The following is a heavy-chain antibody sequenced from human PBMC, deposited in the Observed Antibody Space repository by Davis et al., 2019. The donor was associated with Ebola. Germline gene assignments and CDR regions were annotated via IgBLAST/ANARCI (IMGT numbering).Heavy chain of an antibody. CDR1: GFTFSSYD. D-gene: IGHD6-13*01. V-gene: IGHV3-13*01. J-gene: IGHJ4*02. CDR2: IGTAGDT. Sequence: GGSLRLSCAASGFTFSSYDMHWVRQATGKGLEWVSAIGTAGDTYYPASVKGRFTISRENAKNSLYLQMNSLRAGDTAVYYCARDFDHSSWSPVDYWGQGTLVTVSS. CDR3: ARDFDHSSWSPVDY.